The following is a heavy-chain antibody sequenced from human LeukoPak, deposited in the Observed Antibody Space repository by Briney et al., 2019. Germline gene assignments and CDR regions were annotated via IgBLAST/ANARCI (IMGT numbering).Heavy chain of an antibody. CDR2: IYYSGST. CDR1: GGSISSHY. J-gene: IGHJ5*02. CDR3: ARARNSGYDGYNWFDP. V-gene: IGHV4-59*11. D-gene: IGHD5-12*01. Sequence: PSETLSLTCTVSGGSISSHYWSRIRQPPGKGLEWIGYIYYSGSTNYNPSLKSRVTISVDTSKNQFSLKLSSVTAADTAVYYCARARNSGYDGYNWFDPWGQGTLVTVSS.